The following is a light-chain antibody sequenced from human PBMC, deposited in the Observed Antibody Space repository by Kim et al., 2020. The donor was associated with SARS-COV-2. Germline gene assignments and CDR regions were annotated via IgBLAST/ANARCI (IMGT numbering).Light chain of an antibody. CDR1: QSVSSY. CDR3: QQHSSWAFT. CDR2: DAS. J-gene: IGKJ4*01. Sequence: EIVLTQSPATLSLSPGERATLSCRASQSVSSYLAWYQQKPGQAPRLLIYDASNRATGIPARFSGSGSGTDFTLTISSLEPEDFAVYYCQQHSSWAFTFGGGTKVDIK. V-gene: IGKV3-11*01.